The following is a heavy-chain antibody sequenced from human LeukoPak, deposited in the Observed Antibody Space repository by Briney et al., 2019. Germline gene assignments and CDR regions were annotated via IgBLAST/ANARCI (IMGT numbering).Heavy chain of an antibody. CDR1: GFTFNSYS. CDR3: ARDPPYCSGDNCYFDS. J-gene: IGHJ4*02. Sequence: PGGSLRLSCAASGFTFNSYSMNWVRQAPGKGLEGVSSISSSSTYIHYADAVKGRFTISRENGKRSLYLQMNSLRAEGTAVYYCARDPPYCSGDNCYFDSWGQGTLVTVSS. CDR2: ISSSSTYI. D-gene: IGHD2-15*01. V-gene: IGHV3-21*01.